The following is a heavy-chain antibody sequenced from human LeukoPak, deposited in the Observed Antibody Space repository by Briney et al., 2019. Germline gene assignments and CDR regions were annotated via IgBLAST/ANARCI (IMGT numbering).Heavy chain of an antibody. D-gene: IGHD3-10*01. J-gene: IGHJ4*02. V-gene: IGHV4-39*01. Sequence: SETLSLTCTVSGGSISSSSYYWGWTRQPPGKGLEWIGSIYYSGSTYYNPSLKSRVTISVDTSKNQFSLKLSSVTAADTAVYYCARLGLWFGELGPTYYFDYWGQGTLVTVSS. CDR2: IYYSGST. CDR1: GGSISSSSYY. CDR3: ARLGLWFGELGPTYYFDY.